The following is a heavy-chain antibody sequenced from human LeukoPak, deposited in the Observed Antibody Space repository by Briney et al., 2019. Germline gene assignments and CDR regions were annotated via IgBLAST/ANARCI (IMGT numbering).Heavy chain of an antibody. Sequence: SETLSLTCTVSGYSISSGYYWGWIRQPPGKGLEWLGSIYHRGSTFYNPSLKSRVTISVDTSKNQFSLKLSSVTAADTAVYYCARNLFRLPYTYGPNWFDPWGQGTLVTVSS. CDR2: IYHRGST. D-gene: IGHD5-18*01. J-gene: IGHJ5*02. CDR3: ARNLFRLPYTYGPNWFDP. CDR1: GYSISSGYY. V-gene: IGHV4-38-2*02.